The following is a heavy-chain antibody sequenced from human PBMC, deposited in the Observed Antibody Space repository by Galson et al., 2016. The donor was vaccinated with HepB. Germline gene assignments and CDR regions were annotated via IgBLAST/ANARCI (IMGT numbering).Heavy chain of an antibody. D-gene: IGHD3-9*01. CDR1: GFSFSTYD. Sequence: SLRLSCAGSGFSFSTYDMHWVRQATGKGLEWVSAIGSDGGTYYSGSVKGRFTIFRDNAKNSLYLQMDSLRDGDTAVYYCARIFYDRLTRDYYGMDCWGQGTPVTVSS. J-gene: IGHJ6*02. V-gene: IGHV3-13*04. CDR2: IGSDGGT. CDR3: ARIFYDRLTRDYYGMDC.